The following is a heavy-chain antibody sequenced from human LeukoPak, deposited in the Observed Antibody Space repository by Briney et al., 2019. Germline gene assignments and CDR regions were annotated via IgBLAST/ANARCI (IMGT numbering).Heavy chain of an antibody. CDR1: GGSIDTGDSY. CDR3: ARDRWNDSLGFRGLDV. J-gene: IGHJ6*02. V-gene: IGHV4-31*03. D-gene: IGHD1-1*01. CDR2: ISHSGTT. Sequence: SETLSLTCSVSGGSIDTGDSYWTWIRQHPGKGLEWIGYISHSGTTRYNWSFQSRLTISIDTSKNEFSLKLSSVTAADTAVYFCARDRWNDSLGFRGLDVWGQGTTVAVSS.